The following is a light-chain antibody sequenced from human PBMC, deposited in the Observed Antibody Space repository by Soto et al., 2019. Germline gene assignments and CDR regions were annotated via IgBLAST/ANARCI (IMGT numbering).Light chain of an antibody. CDR2: KAS. CDR3: QHYNSYSEA. CDR1: QTISSW. J-gene: IGKJ1*01. V-gene: IGKV1-5*03. Sequence: DVQLTQSPSFLSSSVGDIFTITCRSSQTISSWLAWYQQKPGKAPKLLIYKASTLKSGVPSRFSGSGSGTEFTLTISSLQPDDFATYYCQHYNSYSEAFGQGTKVDIK.